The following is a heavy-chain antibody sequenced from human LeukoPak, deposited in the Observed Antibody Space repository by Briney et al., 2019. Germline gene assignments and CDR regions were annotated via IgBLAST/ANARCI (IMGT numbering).Heavy chain of an antibody. D-gene: IGHD6-13*01. Sequence: SETLSLTCTVSGGSISNYYWSWIRQPPGKGLEWIGYIYYSGSTNYNPSLKSRVTISVDTSKNQFSLKLSSVTAADTAVYYCARASAAAGTAANYYGMDVWGQGTTVTVSS. CDR3: ARASAAAGTAANYYGMDV. CDR2: IYYSGST. V-gene: IGHV4-59*01. J-gene: IGHJ6*02. CDR1: GGSISNYY.